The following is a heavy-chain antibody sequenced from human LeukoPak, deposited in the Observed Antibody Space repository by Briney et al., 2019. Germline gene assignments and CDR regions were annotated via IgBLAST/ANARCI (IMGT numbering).Heavy chain of an antibody. V-gene: IGHV4-4*07. D-gene: IGHD5-18*01. CDR1: GGSISSYY. J-gene: IGHJ5*02. CDR2: IYTSGST. Sequence: SETLSLTCTVSGGSISSYYWSWIRQPAGKGLEWIGRIYTSGSTNYNPSLKSRVTMSVDTSKNQFSLKLSSATAADTAVYYCARGPGWIQLRSAWFDPWGQGTLVTVSS. CDR3: ARGPGWIQLRSAWFDP.